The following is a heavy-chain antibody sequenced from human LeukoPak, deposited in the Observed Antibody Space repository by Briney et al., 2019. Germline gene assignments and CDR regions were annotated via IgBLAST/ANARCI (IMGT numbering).Heavy chain of an antibody. CDR1: GGSIYGLY. Sequence: SETLSLTCTVSGGSIYGLYWSWIRQSPEKGLEWIGYVYFSGSTNYNPSLESRVTISIDASKNQFSLKLSSVTTADTAVYYCARGYGRQTNSGMDVWGKGTTVTVSA. CDR3: ARGYGRQTNSGMDV. V-gene: IGHV4-59*11. J-gene: IGHJ6*04. CDR2: VYFSGST. D-gene: IGHD5-18*01.